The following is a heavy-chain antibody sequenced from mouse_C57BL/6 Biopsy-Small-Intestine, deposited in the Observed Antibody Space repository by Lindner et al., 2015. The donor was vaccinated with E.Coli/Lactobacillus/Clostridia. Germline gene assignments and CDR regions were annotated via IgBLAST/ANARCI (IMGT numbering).Heavy chain of an antibody. Sequence: VQLQEVWGGLVKPGGSLKLSCAASGFTFSDYGMHWVRQAPEKGLEWVAYISSGSSTIYYADTVKGRFTISRDNAKTTLFLQMTSPRSEDTAMYYCAREVRYFDYWGQGTTLTVSS. J-gene: IGHJ2*01. CDR1: GFTFSDYG. V-gene: IGHV5-17*01. D-gene: IGHD2-13*01. CDR2: ISSGSSTI. CDR3: AREVRYFDY.